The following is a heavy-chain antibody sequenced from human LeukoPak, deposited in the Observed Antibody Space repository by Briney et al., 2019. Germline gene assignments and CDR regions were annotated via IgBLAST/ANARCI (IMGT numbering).Heavy chain of an antibody. V-gene: IGHV4-59*01. CDR3: ARGLRSYDSSGYYYGWYFDL. J-gene: IGHJ2*01. CDR2: IYYSGST. D-gene: IGHD3-22*01. CDR1: GGSISSYY. Sequence: SETLSLTCTVSGGSISSYYWSWIRQPPGKGLEWIGYIYYSGSTNYNPSLKSRVNISVDTSKNQFSLKLSSVTAADTAVYYCARGLRSYDSSGYYYGWYFDLWGRGTLVTVSS.